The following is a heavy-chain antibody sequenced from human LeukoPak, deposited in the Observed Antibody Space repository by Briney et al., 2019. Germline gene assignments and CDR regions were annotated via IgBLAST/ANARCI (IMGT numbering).Heavy chain of an antibody. CDR1: GFNFNNAW. CDR3: ARAPGSGYDYLDF. J-gene: IGHJ4*02. Sequence: GGSLRLSCAASGFNFNNAWMNWVRQAPGKGLEWVSSISSRSNYIYYADSVKGRFTISRDNAKNSLYLQMNSLRAEDTAVYYCARAPGSGYDYLDFWGQGTLVTVSS. CDR2: ISSRSNYI. D-gene: IGHD5-12*01. V-gene: IGHV3-21*01.